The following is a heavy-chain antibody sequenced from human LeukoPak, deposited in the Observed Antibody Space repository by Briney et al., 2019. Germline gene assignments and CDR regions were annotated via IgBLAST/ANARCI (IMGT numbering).Heavy chain of an antibody. V-gene: IGHV3-11*01. Sequence: GGSLRLSCAASGFTFSDYYMSWIRQAPGKGLEWVSYISSSGSTTYYADSVKGRFTISRDNSKNTLYLQMNSLRAEDTAVYYCANRIAVAGTVYWGQGTLVTVSS. J-gene: IGHJ4*02. CDR1: GFTFSDYY. D-gene: IGHD6-19*01. CDR3: ANRIAVAGTVY. CDR2: ISSSGSTT.